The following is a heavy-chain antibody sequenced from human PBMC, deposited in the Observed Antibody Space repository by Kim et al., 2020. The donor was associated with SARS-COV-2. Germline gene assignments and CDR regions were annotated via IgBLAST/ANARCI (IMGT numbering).Heavy chain of an antibody. CDR1: GFTFSSYS. V-gene: IGHV3-48*02. D-gene: IGHD6-13*01. CDR2: ISSSSSTI. Sequence: GGSLRLSCAASGFTFSSYSMNWVRQAPGKGLEWVSYISSSSSTIYYADSVKGRFTISRDNAKNSLYLQMNSLRDEDTAVYYCARNGDGAGAGMTDFDPWGQGTLVTVSS. J-gene: IGHJ5*02. CDR3: ARNGDGAGAGMTDFDP.